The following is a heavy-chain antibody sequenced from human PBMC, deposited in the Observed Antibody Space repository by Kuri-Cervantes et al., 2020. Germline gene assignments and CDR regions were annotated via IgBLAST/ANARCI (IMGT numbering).Heavy chain of an antibody. D-gene: IGHD2-21*02. CDR1: GFTFSSYW. CDR2: INSDGSST. V-gene: IGHV3-74*01. Sequence: GGSLRLSCAASGFTFSSYWMHWVRQAPGKGLVWVSRINSDGSSTSYADSVKGRFTISRDNAKNTLYLQMNSLGAEDTAVYYCAVAYCGGDCSGTYYYYGMDVWGQGATVTVSS. CDR3: AVAYCGGDCSGTYYYYGMDV. J-gene: IGHJ6*02.